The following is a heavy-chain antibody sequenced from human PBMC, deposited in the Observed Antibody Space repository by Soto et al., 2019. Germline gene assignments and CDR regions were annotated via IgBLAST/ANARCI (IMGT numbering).Heavy chain of an antibody. Sequence: QVQLQESGPRLVKPSETLSLTCIVSGGSISNYYWSWIRQPPGKGLEWIGYIYYSGSTNYNPSLQSRVTISVDTSKDQFSLKLSSVPAAGTAVYYCARAVLPATAPFDYWGQGTLVTVSS. CDR3: ARAVLPATAPFDY. CDR2: IYYSGST. CDR1: GGSISNYY. J-gene: IGHJ4*02. D-gene: IGHD2-2*01. V-gene: IGHV4-59*01.